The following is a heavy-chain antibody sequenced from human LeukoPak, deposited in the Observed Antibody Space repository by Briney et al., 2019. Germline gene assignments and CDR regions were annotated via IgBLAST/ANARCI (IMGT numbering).Heavy chain of an antibody. CDR1: GYTFTSYG. V-gene: IGHV1-18*01. J-gene: IGHJ4*02. Sequence: ASVKVSCKASGYTFTSYGISWVRQAPGQGLEWMGWISAYNGNTNYAQKFQGRVTMTRDTSISTAYMELSRLRSDDTAVYYCARGLTIFGVVTPGGYWGQGTLVTVSS. D-gene: IGHD3-3*01. CDR2: ISAYNGNT. CDR3: ARGLTIFGVVTPGGY.